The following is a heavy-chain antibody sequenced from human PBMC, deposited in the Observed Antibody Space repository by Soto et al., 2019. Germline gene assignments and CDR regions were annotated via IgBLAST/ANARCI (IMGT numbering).Heavy chain of an antibody. CDR2: IIPIFGTA. J-gene: IGHJ6*02. V-gene: IGHV1-69*01. CDR3: SKSLPDRDDYYGMDV. Sequence: QVQLVQSGAEVKKPGSSVKVSCKASGGTFSSYAISWVRQAPGQGLEGMGGIIPIFGTANYAQKFQGRVTITADESTSTAYMELSSLRSEDTAVYYCSKSLPDRDDYYGMDVWGQGTTVTVSS. CDR1: GGTFSSYA.